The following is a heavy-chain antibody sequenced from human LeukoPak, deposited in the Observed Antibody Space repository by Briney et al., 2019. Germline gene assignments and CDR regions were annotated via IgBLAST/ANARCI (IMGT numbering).Heavy chain of an antibody. Sequence: SETLSLTCTVSGGSISPHYWTWIRQTPGKGLEWIGYVYYNGLTSYNASLRRRLILSVDTARNQVSPKLTSVTAADTAVYYCTREVSTVTFDYWGQGTLVTVSS. CDR1: GGSISPHY. J-gene: IGHJ4*02. D-gene: IGHD4-17*01. CDR2: VYYNGLT. CDR3: TREVSTVTFDY. V-gene: IGHV4-59*11.